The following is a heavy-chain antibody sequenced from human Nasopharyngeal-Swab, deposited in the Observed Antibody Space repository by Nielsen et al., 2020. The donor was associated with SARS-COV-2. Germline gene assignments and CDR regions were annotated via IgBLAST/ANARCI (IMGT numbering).Heavy chain of an antibody. V-gene: IGHV1-69*13. D-gene: IGHD3-16*02. CDR1: GGTFSSYA. J-gene: IGHJ3*02. Sequence: SVKVSCKASGGTFSSYAISWVRQAPGQGLEWMGGIIPIFGTANYPQKFQGRFRITADESTSTAYMELSSLRSEDTAVYYCARFYDYVWGSYPQWTAFDIWGQGTMVTVSS. CDR3: ARFYDYVWGSYPQWTAFDI. CDR2: IIPIFGTA.